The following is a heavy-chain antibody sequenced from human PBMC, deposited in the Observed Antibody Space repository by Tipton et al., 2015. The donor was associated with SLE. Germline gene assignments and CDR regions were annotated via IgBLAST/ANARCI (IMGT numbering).Heavy chain of an antibody. CDR1: GSSIGSGYF. Sequence: TLSLTCAVSGSSIGSGYFWGWIRQSPVKGLEWIGIVYRTAYYNPSLKSRVTVSVETSKNEVSLKLNSVTASDTAVYYCVSGVGNTGRFHYWGQGTLVSVSS. CDR2: VYRTA. D-gene: IGHD1-14*01. CDR3: VSGVGNTGRFHY. J-gene: IGHJ4*02. V-gene: IGHV4-38-2*01.